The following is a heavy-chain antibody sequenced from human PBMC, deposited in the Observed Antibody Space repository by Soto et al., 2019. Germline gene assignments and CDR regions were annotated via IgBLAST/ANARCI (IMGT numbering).Heavy chain of an antibody. CDR2: IYYSGST. D-gene: IGHD3-3*01. V-gene: IGHV4-31*03. CDR3: ARWWSGSRQGFDP. J-gene: IGHJ5*02. CDR1: GGSIRSGDYY. Sequence: QVQLQESGPGLVKPSQTLSLTCTVSGGSIRSGDYYWSWIRQHPGKGLEWIGYIYYSGSTYSNPSLKSRVTISVDTAKNQCSLKLSSVTAADTAVYYCARWWSGSRQGFDPWGQGTLVTVSS.